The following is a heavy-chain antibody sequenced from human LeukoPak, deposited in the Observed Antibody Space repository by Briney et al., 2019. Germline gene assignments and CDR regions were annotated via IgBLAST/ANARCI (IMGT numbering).Heavy chain of an antibody. J-gene: IGHJ4*02. CDR3: ARVSVATDY. Sequence: GGSLRLSCAASGFTFNTDAMLWVRQAPGKGLEYVSAISSNGDITYYANSVKGRFTISRDNSKNTLYLQMGSLRPEDMAIYYCARVSVATDYWGQGTLVTVSS. CDR2: ISSNGDIT. V-gene: IGHV3-64*01. D-gene: IGHD5-12*01. CDR1: GFTFNTDA.